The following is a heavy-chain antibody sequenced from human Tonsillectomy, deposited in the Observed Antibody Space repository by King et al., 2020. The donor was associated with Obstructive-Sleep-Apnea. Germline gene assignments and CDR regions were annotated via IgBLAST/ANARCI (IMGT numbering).Heavy chain of an antibody. CDR2: ISCSGCTT. CDR1: GFTFSSYA. D-gene: IGHD4-23*01. Sequence: EVQLVESGGGLVQPGGSLRLSCAASGFTFSSYAMTWVRQAPGKGLEWVSGISCSGCTTDNADYVKGRFTISRDNSKNTLYLQMNSLRAEDTAVYYCAKEDGGNPEDYFDYWGQGTLVTVSS. V-gene: IGHV3-23*04. CDR3: AKEDGGNPEDYFDY. J-gene: IGHJ4*02.